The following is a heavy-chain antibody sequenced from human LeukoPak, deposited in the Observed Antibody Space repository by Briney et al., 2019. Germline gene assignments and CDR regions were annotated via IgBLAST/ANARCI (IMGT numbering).Heavy chain of an antibody. CDR1: GGSISSYY. V-gene: IGHV4-59*01. CDR3: ARDRSEFDY. CDR2: IYYSGST. J-gene: IGHJ4*02. Sequence: KPSEALSLTCTVSGGSISSYYWSWIRQPPGKGLEWIGYIYYSGSTNYNPSLKSRVTISVDTSKNQFSLKLSSVTAADTAVYYCARDRSEFDYWGQGTLVTVSS.